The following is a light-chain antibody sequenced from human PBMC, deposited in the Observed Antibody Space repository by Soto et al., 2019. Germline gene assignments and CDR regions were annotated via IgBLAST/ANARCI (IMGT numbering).Light chain of an antibody. V-gene: IGKV3-11*01. J-gene: IGKJ1*01. CDR2: DTY. CDR1: QSISNY. Sequence: EIILTQSPATLSLSPGERAALSCRASQSISNYLAWYQQKPGQPPSLLIYDTYYRTTGVPARFSGSGSGTDFTLTISNLEPEDFAVYYCQQSSNWPRTFGQGTKVEIK. CDR3: QQSSNWPRT.